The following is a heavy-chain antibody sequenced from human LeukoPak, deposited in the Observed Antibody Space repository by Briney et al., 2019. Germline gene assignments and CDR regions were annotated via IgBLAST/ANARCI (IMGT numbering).Heavy chain of an antibody. J-gene: IGHJ6*02. D-gene: IGHD3-10*01. V-gene: IGHV4-59*08. CDR3: ASVPHITMVRGVTNRYYYYYGMDV. Sequence: PSETLSLTCAVYGGSFSGYYWSWIRQPPGKGLEWIGYIYYSGSTNYNPSLKSRVTISVDTSKNQFSLKLSSVTAADTAVYYCASVPHITMVRGVTNRYYYYYGMDVWGQGTTVTVSS. CDR2: IYYSGST. CDR1: GGSFSGYY.